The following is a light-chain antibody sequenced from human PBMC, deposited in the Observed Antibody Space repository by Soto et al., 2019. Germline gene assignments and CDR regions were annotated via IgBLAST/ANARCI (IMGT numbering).Light chain of an antibody. CDR1: QSVRSS. J-gene: IGKJ3*01. V-gene: IGKV3-11*01. Sequence: EIVLTQSPDTLSLSPGERATLSCRASQSVRSSLAWYQQKPGQAPRLLIYDASNRATGIPARFSGSGSGTDFTLTISSLEPDAFAVYYCQQRSNWPPEVTFGPWTKVDIK. CDR3: QQRSNWPPEVT. CDR2: DAS.